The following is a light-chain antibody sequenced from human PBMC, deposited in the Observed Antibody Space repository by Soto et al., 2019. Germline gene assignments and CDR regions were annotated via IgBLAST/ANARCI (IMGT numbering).Light chain of an antibody. CDR3: QQYHSIPRT. V-gene: IGKV1-5*03. Sequence: DIQMTQSPSTLSASVGDRVTITCRASQSISSWLAWYQQKPGKAPKLLIYKASSLESGGTSRFSGSGSGTGFPLTISNLQPDDFATYCCQQYHSIPRTFGQGTKLEIK. CDR2: KAS. J-gene: IGKJ2*02. CDR1: QSISSW.